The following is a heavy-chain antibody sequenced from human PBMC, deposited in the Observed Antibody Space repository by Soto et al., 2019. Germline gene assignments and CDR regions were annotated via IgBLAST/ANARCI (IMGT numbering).Heavy chain of an antibody. CDR2: ISGSGGST. J-gene: IGHJ1*01. CDR1: GFTFSSYA. Sequence: PGGSLRLSCAASGFTFSSYAMSWVRQAPGKGLEWVSAISGSGGSTYYADSVKGRFTISRDNSKNTLYLQMNSLRAEDTAVYYCAKDDSPITMIVVPFGFEFQHWGQDTLVTVSS. D-gene: IGHD3-22*01. V-gene: IGHV3-23*01. CDR3: AKDDSPITMIVVPFGFEFQH.